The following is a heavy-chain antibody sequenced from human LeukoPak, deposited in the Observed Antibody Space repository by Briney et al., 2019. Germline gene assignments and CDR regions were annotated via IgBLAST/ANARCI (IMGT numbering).Heavy chain of an antibody. J-gene: IGHJ5*02. Sequence: PSETLSLTCAVYGGSFSGYYWSWLRQPPGKGLEGIGEINHSGSTNYNPSLKSRGTISVDTTKKKCSLRLSSVTAADTAVYYCARDYSSGSNWFDPWGQGTLVTVSS. D-gene: IGHD6-19*01. CDR3: ARDYSSGSNWFDP. CDR2: INHSGST. V-gene: IGHV4-34*01. CDR1: GGSFSGYY.